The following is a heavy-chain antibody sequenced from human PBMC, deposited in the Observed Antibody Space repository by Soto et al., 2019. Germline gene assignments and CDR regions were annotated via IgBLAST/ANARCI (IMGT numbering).Heavy chain of an antibody. V-gene: IGHV2-5*02. D-gene: IGHD3-22*01. CDR2: IYWDDDK. CDR1: GFSLSTTGAG. Sequence: QITLKESGPTLVKPTQTLTLTCTFSGFSLSTTGAGVGWIRQPPGKALEWLALIYWDDDKRYSPSLKTRLTITKDTPKSQVVLTMTNMDPVDTATYYCARSFYDSSGYFLPFDYWGQGTLVTVSS. CDR3: ARSFYDSSGYFLPFDY. J-gene: IGHJ4*02.